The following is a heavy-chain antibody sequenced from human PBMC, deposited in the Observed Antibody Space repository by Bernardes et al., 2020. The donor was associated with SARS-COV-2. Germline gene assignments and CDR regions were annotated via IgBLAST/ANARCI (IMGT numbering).Heavy chain of an antibody. CDR3: ATSPSVAGPAGIPREGYDYYYGMDV. J-gene: IGHJ6*02. D-gene: IGHD2-2*01. V-gene: IGHV1-24*01. CDR2: SDLEDGET. Sequence: ASVKVSCKVSGYTLTELSIHWVRQAPGKGLEWMGGSDLEDGETIYAQQFQGRVTFTEDTSPDTAYMELSSLRSEDTAVYYCATSPSVAGPAGIPREGYDYYYGMDVWSQGTTVTVSS. CDR1: GYTLTELS.